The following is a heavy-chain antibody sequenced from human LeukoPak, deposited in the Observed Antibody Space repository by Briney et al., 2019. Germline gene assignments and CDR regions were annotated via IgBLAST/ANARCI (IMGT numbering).Heavy chain of an antibody. CDR1: GGSFSGYY. J-gene: IGHJ6*02. V-gene: IGHV4-34*01. CDR3: AKRPPRRGYYGMDV. Sequence: SETLSLTCAVYGGSFSGYYWSRIRQPPGKGLEWIGEINHSGSTNYNPSLKSRVTISVDTSKNQFSLKLSSVTAADTAVYYCAKRPPRRGYYGMDVWGQGTTVTVSS. D-gene: IGHD3-10*01. CDR2: INHSGST.